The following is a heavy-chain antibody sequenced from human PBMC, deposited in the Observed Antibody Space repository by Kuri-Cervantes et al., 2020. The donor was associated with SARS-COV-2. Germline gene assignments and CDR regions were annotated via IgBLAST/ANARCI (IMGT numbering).Heavy chain of an antibody. J-gene: IGHJ6*02. CDR3: AKDQDLVVVPPAMFGMDV. Sequence: GGSLRLSCAASGFRFSSYGMHWVRQAPGKGLEWVAVISHDGNNKYYADSVKGRFTISRDNSKNTLYLQMKILRAEGTAVYYCAKDQDLVVVPPAMFGMDVWGQGTTVTVSS. CDR2: ISHDGNNK. D-gene: IGHD2-2*01. V-gene: IGHV3-30*18. CDR1: GFRFSSYG.